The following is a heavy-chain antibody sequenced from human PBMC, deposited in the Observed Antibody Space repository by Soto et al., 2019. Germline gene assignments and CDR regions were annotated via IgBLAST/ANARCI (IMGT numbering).Heavy chain of an antibody. CDR2: VNPKSGNT. J-gene: IGHJ5*02. CDR1: GYSFSTYD. CDR3: ARPFCDSTSCYTDWFDP. Sequence: HVQLVQSGAEVKKPGASVKVSCKASGYSFSTYDINWVRQAAGQGLEWMGWVNPKSGNTDYAQRFRGRGTMTSNASISTAYMELSALTPEDTAVYYCARPFCDSTSCYTDWFDPWGKGTLVTVSS. V-gene: IGHV1-8*01. D-gene: IGHD2-2*02.